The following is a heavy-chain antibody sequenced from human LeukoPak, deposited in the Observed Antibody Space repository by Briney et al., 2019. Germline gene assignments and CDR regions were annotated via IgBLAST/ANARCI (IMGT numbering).Heavy chain of an antibody. CDR1: GYTFTNYY. J-gene: IGHJ5*02. CDR3: ARDSTTSSLADP. D-gene: IGHD2-2*01. V-gene: IGHV1-46*01. Sequence: GASVKVSCKASGYTFTNYYLHWVRQAPGQGLERMGIIHPSGGSTAYAQKFQGRVTMTRDTSTSTVYMELSSLRSEDTAVYYCARDSTTSSLADPWGQGTLVTVSS. CDR2: IHPSGGST.